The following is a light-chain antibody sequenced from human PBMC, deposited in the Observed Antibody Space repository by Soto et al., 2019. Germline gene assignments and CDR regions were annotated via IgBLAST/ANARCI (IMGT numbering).Light chain of an antibody. J-gene: IGLJ2*01. CDR2: GNS. CDR3: QSYDSSLSGSGV. CDR1: SSNIGAGYD. Sequence: QSVLTQPPSVSGAPGQRVTISCTGSSSNIGAGYDVHWYQQLPGTAPKLLIYGNSNRPSGVPDRFSGSKSGTSASLAITGLRAEDEAEYDCQSYDSSLSGSGVFGGGTKLTVL. V-gene: IGLV1-40*01.